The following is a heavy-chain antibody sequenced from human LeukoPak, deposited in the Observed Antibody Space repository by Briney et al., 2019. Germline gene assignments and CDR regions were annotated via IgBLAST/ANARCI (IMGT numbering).Heavy chain of an antibody. CDR2: IYSSGST. D-gene: IGHD3-10*01. J-gene: IGHJ3*02. CDR3: ARSDGYGLVGI. V-gene: IGHV4-39*07. CDR1: GVSISSGSNY. Sequence: SETLSLTCRVSGVSISSGSNYWGWIRQPPGKTLEWIGSIYSSGSTYYNSSLKSRVIILIDTAKSHFSLNLSSVTAADTAVYYCARSDGYGLVGIWGQGTMVTVSS.